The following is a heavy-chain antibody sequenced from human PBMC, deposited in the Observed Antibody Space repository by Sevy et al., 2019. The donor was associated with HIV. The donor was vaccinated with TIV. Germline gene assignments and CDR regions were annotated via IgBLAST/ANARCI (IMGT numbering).Heavy chain of an antibody. J-gene: IGHJ5*02. CDR2: INHTGGT. CDR3: ASLYH. V-gene: IGHV4-34*01. CDR1: GGSFSGYY. Sequence: SQTLSLTCAVYGGSFSGYYWRWIRQPPGKGLEWIGEINHTGGTNYNPSLKSRVTISVDKSKNQFSLRLTSITAADTAMYYCASLYHWGQGTLVTVSS.